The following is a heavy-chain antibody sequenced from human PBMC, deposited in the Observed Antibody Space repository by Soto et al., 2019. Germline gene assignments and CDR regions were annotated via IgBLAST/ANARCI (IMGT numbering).Heavy chain of an antibody. D-gene: IGHD2-8*01. CDR1: GASITSSNW. J-gene: IGHJ4*02. V-gene: IGHV4-4*02. CDR2: GFHGGST. CDR3: ARDRRNFGVPFDT. Sequence: QVQLQESGPGLVKPSGTLSLTCDVFGASITSSNWWSCVRQSPGGGLEWIGEGFHGGSTNYNPSLKRRVTVSVDKSKNQFSLILTSLPAADAAVYYCARDRRNFGVPFDTLGQGIRVTVSS.